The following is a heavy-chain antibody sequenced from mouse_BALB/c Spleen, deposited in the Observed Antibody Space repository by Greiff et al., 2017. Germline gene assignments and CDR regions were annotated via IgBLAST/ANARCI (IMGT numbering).Heavy chain of an antibody. CDR3: AKKRGGNYDYAMDY. D-gene: IGHD2-1*01. Sequence: QVQLKESGPSLVQPSQSLSITCTVSGFSLTSYGVHWVRQSPGKGLEWLGVIWRGGSTDYNAAFMSRLSITKDNSKSQVFFKMNSLQADDTAIYYCAKKRGGNYDYAMDYWGQGTSVTVSS. V-gene: IGHV2-5-1*01. J-gene: IGHJ4*01. CDR2: IWRGGST. CDR1: GFSLTSYG.